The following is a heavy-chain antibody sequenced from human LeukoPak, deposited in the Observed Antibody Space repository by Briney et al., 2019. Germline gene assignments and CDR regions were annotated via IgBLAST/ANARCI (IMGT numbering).Heavy chain of an antibody. CDR3: ARAQDYCSGSTCYGYFQY. V-gene: IGHV3-53*01. D-gene: IGHD2-15*01. CDR2: TYIGGST. J-gene: IGHJ1*01. CDR1: GFPVRSNY. Sequence: GSLRLSRGASGFPVRSNYMSLGRHAPGEGLEGGSATYIGGSTYYADSVKGRFTISSDNSKNTLYLQMNSLKAEDTAIYYCARAQDYCSGSTCYGYFQYWGQGTLVTVSS.